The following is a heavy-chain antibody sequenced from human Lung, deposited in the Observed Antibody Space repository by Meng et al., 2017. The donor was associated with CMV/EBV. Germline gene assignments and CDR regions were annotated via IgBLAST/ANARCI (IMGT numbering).Heavy chain of an antibody. CDR1: GFTFRTYA. V-gene: IGHV3-30-3*01. J-gene: IGHJ4*02. Sequence: LVDSGGGVCRPVRPGTLPCAASGFTFRTYAIYWVRQAPGKGLEWMQIIAYDGNNKYPDSVKGGFRIARENSKHWIYLELYSLRTQDTAVHYRAIEGSEYNIAQFDYWGQGTLVTVSS. CDR2: IAYDGNN. CDR3: AIEGSEYNIAQFDY. D-gene: IGHD1-14*01.